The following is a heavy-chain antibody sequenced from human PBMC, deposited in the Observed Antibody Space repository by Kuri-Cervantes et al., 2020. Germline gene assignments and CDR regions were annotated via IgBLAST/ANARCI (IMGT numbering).Heavy chain of an antibody. J-gene: IGHJ5*02. D-gene: IGHD2-8*01. CDR1: GYTFTYRY. CDR3: ARGLHRILYYAVGGDWFDP. V-gene: IGHV1-45*02. Sequence: SVKVSCKASGYTFTYRYLHWVRQAPGQALEWMGWITPFNGNTNYAQKFQDRVTITRDRSMSTAYMELSSLRSEDTAVYYCARGLHRILYYAVGGDWFDPWGQGTLVTVSS. CDR2: ITPFNGNT.